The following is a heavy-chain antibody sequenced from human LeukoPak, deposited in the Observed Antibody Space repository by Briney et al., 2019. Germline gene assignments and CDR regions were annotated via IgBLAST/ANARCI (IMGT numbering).Heavy chain of an antibody. J-gene: IGHJ4*02. V-gene: IGHV3-48*01. Sequence: GSLRLSCAASGFTFSSCSMNWVRQAPGKGLEWVSYIRSSSSTIYYADSVKGRFTISRDNAKNSLYLQMNSLRAEDTAVYYCARGGAPTQPWTNDYWGQGTLVTVSS. D-gene: IGHD5-18*01. CDR3: ARGGAPTQPWTNDY. CDR2: IRSSSSTI. CDR1: GFTFSSCS.